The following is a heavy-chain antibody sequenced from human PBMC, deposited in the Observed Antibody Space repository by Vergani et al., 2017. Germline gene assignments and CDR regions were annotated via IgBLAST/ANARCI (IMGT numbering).Heavy chain of an antibody. J-gene: IGHJ4*02. CDR1: GGSISSSNC. CDR2: LYPSGST. Sequence: QVQLQESGPGLLKPSGTLSLTCAVSGGSISSSNCWCWFRQAPGKGLEWIGELYPSGSTNYNPSLKSRVTISVDKSKNQFSLKLSSVTAADTAVYYCARALLGHLWIFSLWGQGTLVTVSS. V-gene: IGHV4-4*02. CDR3: ARALLGHLWIFSL. D-gene: IGHD2-2*03.